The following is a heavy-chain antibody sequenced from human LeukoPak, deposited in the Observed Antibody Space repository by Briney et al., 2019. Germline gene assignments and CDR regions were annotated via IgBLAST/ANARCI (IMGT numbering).Heavy chain of an antibody. CDR2: IYHSGNT. V-gene: IGHV4-38-2*02. D-gene: IGHD3-22*01. Sequence: SETLSLTCTVSGGSISSYYWGWIRQPPGKGLEWIGSIYHSGNTYYNPSLKSRVTISVDTSKNQFSLKLSSVTAADTAVYYCARWKSSGYVDYWGQGTLVTVSS. J-gene: IGHJ4*02. CDR1: GGSISSYY. CDR3: ARWKSSGYVDY.